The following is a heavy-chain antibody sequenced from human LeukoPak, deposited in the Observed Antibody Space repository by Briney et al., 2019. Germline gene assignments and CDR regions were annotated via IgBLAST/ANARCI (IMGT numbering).Heavy chain of an antibody. Sequence: ASVKVSCKASGYTFTSYGISWVRQAPGQGLAWMGWISAYNGNTNYAQKLQGRVTMTTDTSTSTAYMELRSLRSDDTAVYYCARDLGGSSSWSYYYYYGMDVWGQGTTVTVSS. CDR3: ARDLGGSSSWSYYYYYGMDV. CDR1: GYTFTSYG. D-gene: IGHD6-13*01. V-gene: IGHV1-18*01. J-gene: IGHJ6*02. CDR2: ISAYNGNT.